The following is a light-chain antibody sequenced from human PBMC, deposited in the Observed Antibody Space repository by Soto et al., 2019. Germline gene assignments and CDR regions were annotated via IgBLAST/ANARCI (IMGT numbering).Light chain of an antibody. J-gene: IGLJ2*01. CDR1: SSDVGNYNL. CDR2: EVT. V-gene: IGLV2-23*02. CDR3: CAYAGSNNLV. Sequence: QSALTQPASVSGSLGQSITISCTGTSSDVGNYNLVSWYQQHPGKAPKLMLYEVTMRPSGVSNRFSGSKSANTATLTISGLQAEDEADYFCCAYAGSNNLVFGGGTKLTVL.